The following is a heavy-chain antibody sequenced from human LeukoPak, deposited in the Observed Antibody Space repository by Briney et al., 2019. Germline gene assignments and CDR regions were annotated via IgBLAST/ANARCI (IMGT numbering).Heavy chain of an antibody. D-gene: IGHD3-3*01. V-gene: IGHV1-58*01. CDR2: IVVGSGNT. J-gene: IGHJ6*02. Sequence: SVKVSCKASGFTFTSSAVQWVRQARGQRLEWIGWIVVGSGNTNYAQKFQERVTITRDMSTSTAYMELSSLRSEDTAVYYCAADRITIFGVVPYGVDVWGQGTTVTVSS. CDR3: AADRITIFGVVPYGVDV. CDR1: GFTFTSSA.